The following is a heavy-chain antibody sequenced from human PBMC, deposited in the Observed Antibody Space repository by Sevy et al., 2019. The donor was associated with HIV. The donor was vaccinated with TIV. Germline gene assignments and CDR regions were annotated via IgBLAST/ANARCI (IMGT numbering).Heavy chain of an antibody. CDR1: GFTFSSYA. Sequence: GGSLRLSCAASGFTFSSYAMHWVRQAPGKGLEWVAVISYDGNNKYHADSVKDRFTISRDNSKNTLYLQTNSLRAEDTAVYYCARDGSSGGLFLKVYYYFGMDVWGQGTTVTVSS. CDR2: ISYDGNNK. CDR3: ARDGSSGGLFLKVYYYFGMDV. J-gene: IGHJ6*02. D-gene: IGHD3-16*01. V-gene: IGHV3-30*04.